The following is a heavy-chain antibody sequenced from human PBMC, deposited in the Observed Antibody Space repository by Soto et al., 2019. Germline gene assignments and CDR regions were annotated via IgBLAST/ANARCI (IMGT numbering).Heavy chain of an antibody. CDR1: GGSIGSYY. Sequence: PSETLSLTCTVSGGSIGSYYWSWIRQPPGKGLEWIGYIYYSGSTNYNPSLKSRVTISVDTSKNQFSLKLSSVTAADTAVYYCARNVWAITIFGVVTHYGMDVWGQGTTVTVSS. V-gene: IGHV4-59*01. CDR3: ARNVWAITIFGVVTHYGMDV. CDR2: IYYSGST. D-gene: IGHD3-3*01. J-gene: IGHJ6*02.